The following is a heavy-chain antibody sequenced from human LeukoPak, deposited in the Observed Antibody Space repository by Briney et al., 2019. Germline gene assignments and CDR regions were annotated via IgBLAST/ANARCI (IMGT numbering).Heavy chain of an antibody. CDR2: ISGSGDST. Sequence: GGSLRLSCAASGFTFDSYGMNWVRQAPGKGLEWVSAISGSGDSTYYADSVKGRFTISRDNSKNTLYLQMNSLRAEDTAVYYCAKTPGIVVVITTYYFDNWGQGTLVTVSS. J-gene: IGHJ4*02. CDR1: GFTFDSYG. CDR3: AKTPGIVVVITTYYFDN. D-gene: IGHD3-22*01. V-gene: IGHV3-23*01.